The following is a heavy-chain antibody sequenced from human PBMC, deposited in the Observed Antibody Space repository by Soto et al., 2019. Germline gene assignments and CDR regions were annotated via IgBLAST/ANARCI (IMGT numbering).Heavy chain of an antibody. V-gene: IGHV1-8*01. CDR3: ARGYYYDSSGSRNWFDP. CDR1: GYTFTSYD. D-gene: IGHD3-22*01. J-gene: IGHJ5*02. Sequence: ASVKVSCKASGYTFTSYDINWVRQATGQGLEWMGWMIPNSGNTGYAQKFQGRVTMTRNTSISTAYMELSSLRSEDTAVYYCARGYYYDSSGSRNWFDPWGQGTLVTVSS. CDR2: MIPNSGNT.